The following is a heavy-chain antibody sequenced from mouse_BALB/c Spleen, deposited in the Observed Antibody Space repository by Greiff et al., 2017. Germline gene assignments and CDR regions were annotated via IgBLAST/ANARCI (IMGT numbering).Heavy chain of an antibody. J-gene: IGHJ3*01. V-gene: IGHV14-3*02. CDR2: IDPANGNT. D-gene: IGHD2-2*01. CDR1: GFNIKDTY. CDR3: ARGGGYDGAWFAY. Sequence: VQLQQSGAELVKPGASVKLSCTASGFNIKDTYMHWVKQRPEQGLEWIGRIDPANGNTKYDPKFQGKATITADTSSNTAYLQLSSLTSEDTAVYYCARGGGYDGAWFAYWGQGTLVTVSA.